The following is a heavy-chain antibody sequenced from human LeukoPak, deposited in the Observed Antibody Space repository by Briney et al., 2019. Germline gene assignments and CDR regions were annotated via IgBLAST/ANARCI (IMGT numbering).Heavy chain of an antibody. CDR1: GGTFSSYA. CDR3: ATDDLRWGSQGSQGV. J-gene: IGHJ4*02. V-gene: IGHV1-46*01. CDR2: ISPSGGST. Sequence: ASVKVSCKASGGTFSSYAISWVRQAPGQGPEWMGVISPSGGSTTYAQKFQGRVTLTRDMSTSTDYLELSSLRSEDTAVYYCATDDLRWGSQGSQGVWGQGTLVTVSS. D-gene: IGHD3-16*01.